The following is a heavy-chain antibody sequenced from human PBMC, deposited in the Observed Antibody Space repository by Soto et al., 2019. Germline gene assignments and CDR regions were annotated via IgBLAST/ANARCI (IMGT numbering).Heavy chain of an antibody. CDR2: ISSSGSTI. V-gene: IGHV3-48*03. J-gene: IGHJ4*02. D-gene: IGHD1-26*01. Sequence: EVQLVESGGGLVQPGGSLRLSCAASGFTFSSYEMNWVRQAPGKGLEWVSYISSSGSTIYYADSVKGRFTISRDNAKNSLYLQMNSLRGEDTAVYYCARVGWVGATDWGQGTLVTVSS. CDR3: ARVGWVGATD. CDR1: GFTFSSYE.